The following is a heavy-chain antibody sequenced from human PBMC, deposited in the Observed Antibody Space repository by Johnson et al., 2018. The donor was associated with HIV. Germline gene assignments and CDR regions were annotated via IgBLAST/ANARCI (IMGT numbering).Heavy chain of an antibody. Sequence: QMQLVESGGGVVQPGGSLRLSCVASGFSFSSYGIHWVRQAPGKGLEWLTFIQYNGANKYSTDSVKGRFTVARDNSKKSVHLQMNILTAEDTAVDYCARAPEVRGIDAFDIWGQGTMVTVS. D-gene: IGHD3-10*01. CDR2: IQYNGANK. CDR1: GFSFSSYG. J-gene: IGHJ3*02. CDR3: ARAPEVRGIDAFDI. V-gene: IGHV3-30*02.